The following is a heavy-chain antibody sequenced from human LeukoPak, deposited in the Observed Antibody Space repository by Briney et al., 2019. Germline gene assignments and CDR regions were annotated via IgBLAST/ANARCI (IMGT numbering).Heavy chain of an antibody. CDR3: ARARADAVGARDFDY. CDR1: GGSISSSSYY. J-gene: IGHJ4*02. V-gene: IGHV4-39*07. Sequence: SETLSLTCTVSGGSISSSSYYWGWIRQPPGKGLEWIGSIYYSGSTYYNPSLKSRVTISVDTSKNQFSLKLSSVTAADTAVYYCARARADAVGARDFDYWGQGTLVTVSS. D-gene: IGHD1-26*01. CDR2: IYYSGST.